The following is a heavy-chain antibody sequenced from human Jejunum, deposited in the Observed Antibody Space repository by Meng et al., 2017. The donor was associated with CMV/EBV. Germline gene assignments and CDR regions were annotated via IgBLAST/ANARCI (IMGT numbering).Heavy chain of an antibody. CDR3: ARDTAAAGIDY. CDR1: GLAFSAYR. D-gene: IGHD6-13*01. Sequence: CAASGLAFSAYRMHWVHQVAGKGLVWVSHIIGDGTTTTYADSVKGRFTISRDNAKNTLYLQMNSLRVEDTGVYYCARDTAAAGIDYWGQGTVVTVSS. CDR2: IIGDGTTT. J-gene: IGHJ4*02. V-gene: IGHV3-74*01.